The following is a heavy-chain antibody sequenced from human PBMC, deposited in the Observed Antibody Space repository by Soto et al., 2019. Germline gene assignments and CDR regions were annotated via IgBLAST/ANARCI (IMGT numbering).Heavy chain of an antibody. CDR1: GGTFTSYG. D-gene: IGHD4-4*01. V-gene: IGHV1-18*04. CDR3: ARDVPDSNYNYYYCMDV. J-gene: IGHJ6*02. CDR2: ISAYNGNT. Sequence: ASVKVSCKASGGTFTSYGISWVRQAPGQGLEWMGWISAYNGNTNYAQKLQGRVTMTTDTSTSTAYMELRSLRSDDTAVYYCARDVPDSNYNYYYCMDVWAQGTTVTVSS.